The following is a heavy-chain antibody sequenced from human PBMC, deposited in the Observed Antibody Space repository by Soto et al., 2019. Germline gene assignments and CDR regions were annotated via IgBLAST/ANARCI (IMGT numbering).Heavy chain of an antibody. Sequence: PSETLSLTCTVSGGSIRSGGYYWSWIRQHPGKGLEWIGYIHTGGNTYYNPSLKSRVTISRDTSKNQFSLKVTSVTAADTASYYCARGTGYSGTYEDAFAFWGQGTMVTVSS. J-gene: IGHJ3*01. CDR2: IHTGGNT. D-gene: IGHD1-26*01. CDR1: GGSIRSGGYY. V-gene: IGHV4-31*02. CDR3: ARGTGYSGTYEDAFAF.